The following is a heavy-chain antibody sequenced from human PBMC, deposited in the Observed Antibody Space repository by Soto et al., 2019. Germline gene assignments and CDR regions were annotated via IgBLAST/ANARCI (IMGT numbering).Heavy chain of an antibody. D-gene: IGHD6-6*01. CDR1: GYSFTSYW. CDR3: ATSNYSSSNWFDP. CDR2: IYPGDSDT. V-gene: IGHV5-51*01. J-gene: IGHJ5*02. Sequence: HGESLKIACKGSGYSFTSYWIGWVRQMPGKGLEWMGIIYPGDSDTRYSPSFQGQVTISADKSISTAYLQWSSLKASDTAMYYCATSNYSSSNWFDPWGQGTLVTVSS.